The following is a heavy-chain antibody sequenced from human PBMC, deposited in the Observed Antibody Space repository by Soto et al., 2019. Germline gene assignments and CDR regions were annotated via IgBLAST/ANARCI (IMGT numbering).Heavy chain of an antibody. V-gene: IGHV4-30-2*06. CDR3: ARTPYGDYDYYFDY. CDR1: GGSISSGGYS. J-gene: IGHJ4*02. Sequence: SETLSLTCAVSGGSISSGGYSWSWIRQSPGKGLEWIGYISYIGSTYYNPSLKSRVTISLDRSKNQFSLKLTSVTAADTAVYYCARTPYGDYDYYFDYWGQGTLVTVSS. D-gene: IGHD4-17*01. CDR2: ISYIGST.